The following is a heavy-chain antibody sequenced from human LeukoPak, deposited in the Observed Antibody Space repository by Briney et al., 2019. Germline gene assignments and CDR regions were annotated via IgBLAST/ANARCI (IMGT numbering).Heavy chain of an antibody. CDR3: ARRLILGSGWYDGALDI. CDR2: IYPHDSDT. CDR1: GYYFPTYW. V-gene: IGHV5-51*01. D-gene: IGHD6-19*01. J-gene: IGHJ3*02. Sequence: GESLKISCKGSGYYFPTYWLGSVRQMPGKGLEWMGIIYPHDSDTRYSPSFQGQVTMSVDKSINTAYLQGSSLKASDTAMYYCARRLILGSGWYDGALDIWGQGTMVTVSS.